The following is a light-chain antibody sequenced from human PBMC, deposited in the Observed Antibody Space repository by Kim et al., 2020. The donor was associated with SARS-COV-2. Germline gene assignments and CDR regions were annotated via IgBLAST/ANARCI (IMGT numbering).Light chain of an antibody. V-gene: IGKV3-20*01. J-gene: IGKJ3*01. Sequence: SPGERAPLSCMARQRVASSYLAWYQQKPGQAPQLLIYATSTRATGIPDRFSGSGSGTDFNLTINRLEAEDFAVFYCQQYATPPTTFGPGTKVDIK. CDR3: QQYATPPTT. CDR2: ATS. CDR1: QRVASSY.